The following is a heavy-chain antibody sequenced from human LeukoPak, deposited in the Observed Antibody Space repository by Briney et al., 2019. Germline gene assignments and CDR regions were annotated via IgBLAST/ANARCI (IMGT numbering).Heavy chain of an antibody. CDR2: ISGSGGST. CDR1: GFTFSSYA. J-gene: IGHJ4*02. V-gene: IGHV3-23*01. D-gene: IGHD3-10*01. Sequence: GGSLRLSCAASGFTFSSYAMSWVRQAPGKGLEWVSAISGSGGSTYYADSVKGRFTISRDNSKNTLYLQMNSLRAEDTAVYYCAKGEYYYGSGSYYLDYWGQGTLVTVSS. CDR3: AKGEYYYGSGSYYLDY.